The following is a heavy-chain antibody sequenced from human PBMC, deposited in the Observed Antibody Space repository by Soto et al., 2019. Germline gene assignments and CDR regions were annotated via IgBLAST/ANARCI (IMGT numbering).Heavy chain of an antibody. CDR1: GFNFAEYA. D-gene: IGHD2-15*01. J-gene: IGHJ6*02. CDR3: AKVVVQATQPRYYSYRMDV. CDR2: TSTDGGRI. Sequence: SLRPACAASGFNFAEYAMRCVRQIPGKVLEWDAGTSTDGGRIGYADSVTGRLTIPRDTAKQPPCLQVNSLRPKHTVLHYSAKVVVQATQPRYYSYRMDVWGQGTTVTVSS. V-gene: IGHV3-9*01.